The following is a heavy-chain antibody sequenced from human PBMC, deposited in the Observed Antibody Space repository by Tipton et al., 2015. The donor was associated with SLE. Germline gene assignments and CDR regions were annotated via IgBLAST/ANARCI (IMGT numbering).Heavy chain of an antibody. J-gene: IGHJ4*02. CDR2: IWYDGSEK. CDR3: AREGGAGRGPHSYTDY. V-gene: IGHV3-33*01. CDR1: GFSFSSYG. Sequence: RSLRLSCAAPGFSFSSYGMHWVRQAPGKGLEWVAVIWYDGSEKYYADSVKGRFTISRDSSKNTLFLEMNSLRVDDTAVYYCAREGGAGRGPHSYTDYWGQGTLVTVSS. D-gene: IGHD3-10*01.